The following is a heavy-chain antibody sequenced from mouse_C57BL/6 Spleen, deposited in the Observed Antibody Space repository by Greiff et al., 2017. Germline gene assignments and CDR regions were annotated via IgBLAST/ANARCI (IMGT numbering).Heavy chain of an antibody. CDR3: ARRGLSYDYDEGAWFAY. J-gene: IGHJ3*01. CDR1: GYTFTDYN. CDR2: INPNNGGT. V-gene: IGHV1-18*01. D-gene: IGHD2-4*01. Sequence: EVQLQESGPELVKPGASVKIPCKASGYTFTDYNMDWVKQSHGKSLEWIGDINPNNGGTIYNQKFKGKATLTVDKSSSTAYMELRSLTSEDSAVYYCARRGLSYDYDEGAWFAYWGQGTLVTVSA.